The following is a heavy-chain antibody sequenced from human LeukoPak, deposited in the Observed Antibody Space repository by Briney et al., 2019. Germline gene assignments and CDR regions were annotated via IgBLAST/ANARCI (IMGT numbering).Heavy chain of an antibody. CDR1: GFTFDDYA. Sequence: PGGSLRLSCAASGFTFDDYAMHWVRQAPGKGLEWVSGISWNSGSIGHADSVKGRFTISRDNAKNSLYLQMNSLRAEDTALYYCAKDISPGGGPFDPWGQGTLVTVSS. D-gene: IGHD1-1*01. CDR3: AKDISPGGGPFDP. J-gene: IGHJ5*02. V-gene: IGHV3-9*01. CDR2: ISWNSGSI.